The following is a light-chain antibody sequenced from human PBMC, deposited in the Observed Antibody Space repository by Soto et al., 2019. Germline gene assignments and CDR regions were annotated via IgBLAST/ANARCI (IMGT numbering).Light chain of an antibody. Sequence: EIVLTQSPGTLSLSPGERATLSCRASQSVSSSYLAWYQQKPGQAPRLLIYGASSMATCIPDRFSGSGSGTYFPLTISRLEPEDFAVYYCQQYGSSPYTFGQGTKLEIK. CDR3: QQYGSSPYT. CDR1: QSVSSSY. CDR2: GAS. J-gene: IGKJ2*01. V-gene: IGKV3-20*01.